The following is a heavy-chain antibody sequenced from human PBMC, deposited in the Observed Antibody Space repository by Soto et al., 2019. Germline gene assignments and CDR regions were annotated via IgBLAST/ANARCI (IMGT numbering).Heavy chain of an antibody. V-gene: IGHV3-23*01. CDR2: ISGGGDTT. CDR3: AKGGGVSGGLPPRVDF. D-gene: IGHD3-16*01. J-gene: IGHJ4*02. Sequence: EVQLLESGGGLVQPGGSLRLSCAASGFTFNNYAMTWVRQAPGKGLEWVSAISGGGDTTSYADSVKGRFTVSRDGSKNPRYLQMGSLRAGDTALYYGAKGGGVSGGLPPRVDFWGKGPLVTVSS. CDR1: GFTFNNYA.